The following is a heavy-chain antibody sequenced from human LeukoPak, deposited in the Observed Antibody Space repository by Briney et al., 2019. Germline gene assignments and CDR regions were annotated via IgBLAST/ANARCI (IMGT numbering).Heavy chain of an antibody. D-gene: IGHD1-26*01. V-gene: IGHV3-43*02. Sequence: GGSLRLSCAASGFTFDDYAMHWVRQAPGKGLEWVSLISGDGGSTYYADSVKGRFTISRDNAKNSLYLQMNSLRDEDTAVYYCARDHDAPGSFYDYWGQGTLVTVSS. CDR2: ISGDGGST. CDR3: ARDHDAPGSFYDY. J-gene: IGHJ4*02. CDR1: GFTFDDYA.